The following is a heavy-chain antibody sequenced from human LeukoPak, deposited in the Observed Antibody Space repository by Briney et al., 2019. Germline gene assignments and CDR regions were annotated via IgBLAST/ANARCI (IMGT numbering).Heavy chain of an antibody. J-gene: IGHJ4*02. CDR2: IKQDGTEI. Sequence: GSLRLSCAASGFIFSNYWMSWVRQAPGKGLEWVANIKQDGTEINYMDSVKGRFTISRDNAKNSLHLQMNSLRSEDTAVYYCARDKYANSWSGSNFDYWGQGTLVLVSS. V-gene: IGHV3-7*01. CDR3: ARDKYANSWSGSNFDY. D-gene: IGHD2-2*01. CDR1: GFIFSNYW.